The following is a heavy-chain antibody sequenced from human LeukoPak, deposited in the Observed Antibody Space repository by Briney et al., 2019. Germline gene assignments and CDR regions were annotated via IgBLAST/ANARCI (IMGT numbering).Heavy chain of an antibody. V-gene: IGHV3-30*18. CDR2: ISYDGSNK. CDR3: AKEFVVVVVAAAYAFDI. D-gene: IGHD2-15*01. Sequence: GGSLRLSCAASGFTFSSYAMTWVRQAPGKGLEWVAVISYDGSNKYYADSVKGRFTISRDNSKNTLYLQMNSLRAEDTAVYYCAKEFVVVVVAAAYAFDIWGQGTMVTVSS. J-gene: IGHJ3*02. CDR1: GFTFSSYA.